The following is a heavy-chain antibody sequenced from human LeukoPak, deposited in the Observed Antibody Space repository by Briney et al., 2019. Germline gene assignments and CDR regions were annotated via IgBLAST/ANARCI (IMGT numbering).Heavy chain of an antibody. CDR1: GGSISSGGYS. CDR3: ARAGRRGGFDY. V-gene: IGHV4-30-2*01. CDR2: IYHSGST. Sequence: SETLSLTCAVSGGSISSGGYSWSWIRQPPGKGLEWIGYIYHSGSTYYNPSLKSRVTISVDRSKNQFSLKLSSVTAADTAVYYCARAGRRGGFDYWGQGTLVTVSS. D-gene: IGHD3-10*01. J-gene: IGHJ4*02.